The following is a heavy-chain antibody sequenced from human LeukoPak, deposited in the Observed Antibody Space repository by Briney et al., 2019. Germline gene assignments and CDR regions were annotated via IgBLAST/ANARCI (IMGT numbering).Heavy chain of an antibody. CDR1: GFTFSSYA. CDR2: ISGSGGST. D-gene: IGHD4-17*01. CDR3: AKLTGYDYGDYAPFDY. V-gene: IGHV3-23*01. Sequence: GGSPRLSCAASGFTFSSYAMSWVRQAPGKGLEWVSAISGSGGSTYYADSVKGRFTISRDNSKNTLYLQMNSLRAEDTAVYYCAKLTGYDYGDYAPFDYWGQGTLVTVSS. J-gene: IGHJ4*02.